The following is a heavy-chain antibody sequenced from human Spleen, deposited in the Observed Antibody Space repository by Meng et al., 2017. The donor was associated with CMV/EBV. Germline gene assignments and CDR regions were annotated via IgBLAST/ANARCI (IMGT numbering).Heavy chain of an antibody. CDR2: IYYTGST. CDR1: NSPTHY. V-gene: IGHV4-39*01. Sequence: NSPTHYWGWVRQPPGRGLDWLGSIYYTGSTYYNPSLKSRVIMSVDTSKNQFSLKLNFVTSADTAVYYCARHGGYCSITNCYFNWFDPWGQRTLVTVSS. CDR3: ARHGGYCSITNCYFNWFDP. D-gene: IGHD2-2*01. J-gene: IGHJ5*02.